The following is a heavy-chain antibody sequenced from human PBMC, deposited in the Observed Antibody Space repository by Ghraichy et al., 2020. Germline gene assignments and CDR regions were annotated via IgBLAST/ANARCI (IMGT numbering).Heavy chain of an antibody. CDR1: GFSLTTTGMC. J-gene: IGHJ4*02. CDR3: ARIHRYISGRFPFDY. CDR2: IDWNDDK. D-gene: IGHD3-10*01. V-gene: IGHV2-70*11. Sequence: SGPTLVKPTQTLTLTCTFSGFSLTTTGMCVTWVRQPPGKALEWLARIDWNDDKYYSTSLKTRLTISKDTSKNQVVLTMTNIDPVDTATYYCARIHRYISGRFPFDYWGQGTPVTVSS.